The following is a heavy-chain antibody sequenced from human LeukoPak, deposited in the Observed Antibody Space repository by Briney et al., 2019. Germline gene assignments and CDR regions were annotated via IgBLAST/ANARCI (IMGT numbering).Heavy chain of an antibody. CDR1: GFTFSSYS. Sequence: PGGSLRLSCAASGFTFSSYSMNWVRQAPGKGLEWVSYIDFTGSTIFYADSVKGRFTISRDNAKNSLYLQMNSLRVEDTALYYCARGFGLAYYYYSMDVWGKGTTVTISS. J-gene: IGHJ6*03. CDR3: ARGFGLAYYYYSMDV. D-gene: IGHD3/OR15-3a*01. CDR2: IDFTGSTI. V-gene: IGHV3-48*04.